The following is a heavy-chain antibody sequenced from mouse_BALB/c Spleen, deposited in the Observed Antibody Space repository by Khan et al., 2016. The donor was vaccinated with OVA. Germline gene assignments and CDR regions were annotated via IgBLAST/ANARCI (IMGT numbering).Heavy chain of an antibody. V-gene: IGHV3-2*02. CDR1: GYSITSDYA. Sequence: EVQLQESGPGLVKPSQSLSLTCTVTGYSITSDYAWNWIRQFPGNKLEWMGFISYSGNTNYKPSLKSRISITRTTSKNQFFMQLTSVTTEDTATYYCARVYGGDFDYWGQGTTLTVSS. CDR2: ISYSGNT. CDR3: ARVYGGDFDY. J-gene: IGHJ2*01. D-gene: IGHD1-1*01.